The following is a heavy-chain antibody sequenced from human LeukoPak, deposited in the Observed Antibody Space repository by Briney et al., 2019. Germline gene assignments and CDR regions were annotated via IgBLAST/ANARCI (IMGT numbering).Heavy chain of an antibody. CDR1: GYSISSGYY. J-gene: IGHJ4*02. V-gene: IGHV4-38-2*01. D-gene: IGHD3-22*01. CDR2: IYHSGST. Sequence: SETLSLTRAVSGYSISSGYYWGWIRQPPGKGLEWIGSIYHSGSTYYNPSLKSRVTISVDTSKNQFSLKLSSVTAADTAVYYCARKWLPYYFDYWGKGTLVTVSS. CDR3: ARKWLPYYFDY.